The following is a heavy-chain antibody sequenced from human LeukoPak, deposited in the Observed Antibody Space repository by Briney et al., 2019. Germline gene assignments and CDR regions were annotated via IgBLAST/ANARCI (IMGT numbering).Heavy chain of an antibody. V-gene: IGHV3-74*01. D-gene: IGHD5-18*01. CDR2: INSDGSST. CDR3: ASAIQLWSYIDY. J-gene: IGHJ4*02. CDR1: GFTFSDYW. Sequence: GGSLRLSCAASGFTFSDYWMHWVRQAPGKGLVWVSRINSDGSSTSYADSVKGRFTISRDNAKNTLYPQMNSLRAEDTAVYYCASAIQLWSYIDYWGQGTLVTVSS.